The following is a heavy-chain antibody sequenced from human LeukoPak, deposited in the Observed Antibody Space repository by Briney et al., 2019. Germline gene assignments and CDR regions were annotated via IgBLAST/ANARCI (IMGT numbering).Heavy chain of an antibody. Sequence: GGSLRLSCAASGFTFSSYWMSWVRQAPGKGLEWVANIKQDGSEKYYVDSVKGRFTISRDNAKNSLYLQMNSLRAEDTAVYYCARDRRVLRFLEWFKYFDYWGQGTLATVSS. CDR2: IKQDGSEK. D-gene: IGHD3-3*01. V-gene: IGHV3-7*01. CDR1: GFTFSSYW. CDR3: ARDRRVLRFLEWFKYFDY. J-gene: IGHJ4*02.